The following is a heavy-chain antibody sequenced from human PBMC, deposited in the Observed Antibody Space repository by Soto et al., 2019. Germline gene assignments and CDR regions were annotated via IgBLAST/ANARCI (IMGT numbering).Heavy chain of an antibody. CDR3: ARRMGDYDSNWFDP. Sequence: SETVSLTCSVSGASISSSDYYWGWIRQPPGQGLEWIGSIYGGSTYYNPSLKSRVTISVDTSKNQFSLRLSSVTAADTAVYYCARRMGDYDSNWFDPWGQGTLVTVSS. V-gene: IGHV4-39*01. J-gene: IGHJ5*02. CDR1: GASISSSDYY. D-gene: IGHD5-12*01. CDR2: IYGGST.